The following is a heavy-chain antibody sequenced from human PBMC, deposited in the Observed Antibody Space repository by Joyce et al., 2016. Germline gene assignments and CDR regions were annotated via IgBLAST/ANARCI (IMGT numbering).Heavy chain of an antibody. V-gene: IGHV3-11*04. Sequence: QVQLVESGGGVAKPGGSLRLSCVASGFASFTDYYMSWLLQAPGKGLEGVAYMGSSESPIYYADAVKGRFTISRDNSKNSLFLQMHNLRVEDSAVYYCARDRVQWSYGAVSNHFYMDVWGKGTTVAVSS. J-gene: IGHJ6*03. CDR2: MGSSESPI. CDR1: GFASFTDYY. D-gene: IGHD3-16*01. CDR3: ARDRVQWSYGAVSNHFYMDV.